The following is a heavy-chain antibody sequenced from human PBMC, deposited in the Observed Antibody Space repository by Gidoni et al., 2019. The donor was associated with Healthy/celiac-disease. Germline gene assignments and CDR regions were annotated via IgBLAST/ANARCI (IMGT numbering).Heavy chain of an antibody. CDR3: ARDFSSSWYLTFDY. CDR2: ISSSSSTI. CDR1: GFTFSSYS. J-gene: IGHJ4*02. D-gene: IGHD6-13*01. Sequence: EVQLVESGGGLVQPGGSLGLSCAASGFTFSSYSMNWVRQAPGKGLEWVSYISSSSSTIYYADSVKGRFTISRDNAKNSLYLQRNSLRDEDTAVYYCARDFSSSWYLTFDYWGQGTLVTVSS. V-gene: IGHV3-48*02.